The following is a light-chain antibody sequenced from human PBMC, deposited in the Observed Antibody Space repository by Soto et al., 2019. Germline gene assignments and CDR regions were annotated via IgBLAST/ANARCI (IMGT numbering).Light chain of an antibody. CDR2: TND. Sequence: QSVLTQPPSASGTPGQRVTISCSGSSSNIGINYVYWYQQRPGTAPKLLIYTNDQRPSGVPDRFSGSKSGTSASLAISGLRSEDEGDYYCAVWDDSLSASVFGTGTKATVL. J-gene: IGLJ1*01. V-gene: IGLV1-47*02. CDR3: AVWDDSLSASV. CDR1: SSNIGINY.